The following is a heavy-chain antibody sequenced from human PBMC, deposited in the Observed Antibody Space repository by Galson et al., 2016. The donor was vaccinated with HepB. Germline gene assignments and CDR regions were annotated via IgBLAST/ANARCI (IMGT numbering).Heavy chain of an antibody. CDR1: GGSINSTRYY. V-gene: IGHV4-39*07. CDR2: IYYSGST. Sequence: SETLSLTCTVSGGSINSTRYYWGWIRQPPGKGPEWIGNIYYSGSTYYNPSLKSRVTISVDTSKNQFSLKLSSVTAADTAVYYCARDSGYDYSLRYWGQGTLVTVSS. J-gene: IGHJ4*02. D-gene: IGHD5-12*01. CDR3: ARDSGYDYSLRY.